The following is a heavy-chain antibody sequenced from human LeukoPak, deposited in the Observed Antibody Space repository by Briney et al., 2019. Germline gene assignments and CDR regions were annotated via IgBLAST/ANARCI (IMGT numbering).Heavy chain of an antibody. CDR3: ARILGSFWSGYYTFYYYYYGMDV. V-gene: IGHV1-8*01. CDR1: GYTFTSYD. J-gene: IGHJ6*02. CDR2: MNPNSGNT. D-gene: IGHD3-3*01. Sequence: ASVKVSCKASGYTFTSYDINWVRQATGQGLEWMGWMNPNSGNTGYAQKFQGRVTMTRNTSISTAYMELSSLRSEDTAVYYCARILGSFWSGYYTFYYYYYGMDVWGQGTTVTVSS.